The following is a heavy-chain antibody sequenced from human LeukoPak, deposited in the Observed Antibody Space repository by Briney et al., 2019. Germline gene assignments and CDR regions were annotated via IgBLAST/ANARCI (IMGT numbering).Heavy chain of an antibody. V-gene: IGHV2-5*02. CDR1: GFSLSSGVG. D-gene: IGHD5-18*01. Sequence: SGPTLVNPTQTLTLTCTFSGFSLSSGVGVGWIRQPPGKALEWLAFIYWDDDKRYSPSLQSRLTITKDTSKNQVVLTMTNMDPVDTATYYCAQSSGIQQDFDSWGQGTLVTVSS. CDR2: IYWDDDK. J-gene: IGHJ4*02. CDR3: AQSSGIQQDFDS.